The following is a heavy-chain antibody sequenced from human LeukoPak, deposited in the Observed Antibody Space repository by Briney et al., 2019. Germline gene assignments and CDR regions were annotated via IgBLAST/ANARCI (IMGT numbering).Heavy chain of an antibody. D-gene: IGHD1-26*01. Sequence: ASVNVSCKASRCTFAYYYMHWLRQAPGQGLDGMGWINSNSCGTNYARNFQGRVTMTMDTSITTAYMDVSSLRSDDTAVYYCSKLLGAPPWGQGALVTVSS. J-gene: IGHJ5*02. V-gene: IGHV1-2*02. CDR2: INSNSCGT. CDR1: RCTFAYYY. CDR3: SKLLGAPP.